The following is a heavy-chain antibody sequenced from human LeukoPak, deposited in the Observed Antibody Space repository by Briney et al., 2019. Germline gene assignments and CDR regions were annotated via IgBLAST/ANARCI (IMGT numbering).Heavy chain of an antibody. Sequence: SETLSLTCTVSGGSIDSHYWHWIRQSPGMGLEWIDYISHSGNTRYNPSLESRVTTSVDKPKNQFSLKLMSVTAADTAVYYCARGYSNPTTSYVRWLDPWGQGTLVTVSS. D-gene: IGHD3-10*02. CDR3: ARGYSNPTTSYVRWLDP. CDR2: ISHSGNT. CDR1: GGSIDSHY. J-gene: IGHJ5*02. V-gene: IGHV4-59*11.